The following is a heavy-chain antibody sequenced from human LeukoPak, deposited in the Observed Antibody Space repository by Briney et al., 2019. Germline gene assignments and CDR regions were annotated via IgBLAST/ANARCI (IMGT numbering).Heavy chain of an antibody. J-gene: IGHJ4*02. D-gene: IGHD4-17*01. V-gene: IGHV3-33*01. CDR3: ASSTYGDYVIDY. CDR1: GFTFSSYG. CDR2: IWYDGSNK. Sequence: QPGRSLRLSCAASGFTFSSYGMHWVRQVPGKGLEWVAVIWYDGSNKYYADSVKGRFTISRDNSKNTLYLQMNSLRAEDTAVYYCASSTYGDYVIDYWGQGTLVTVSS.